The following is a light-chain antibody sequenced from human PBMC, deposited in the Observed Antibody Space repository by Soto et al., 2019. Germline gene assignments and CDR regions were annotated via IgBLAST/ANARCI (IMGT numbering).Light chain of an antibody. CDR3: QQYESYWT. CDR2: DAS. V-gene: IGKV1-5*01. CDR1: QSISSW. J-gene: IGKJ1*01. Sequence: DIQMTQSPSTLSASVGDRVTITCRASQSISSWLAWYQQRPGKAPKLLISDASRLESGVPSRFSGSGSGTDFTLIISSLQPDDFATYYCQQYESYWTFGQGTRVEIK.